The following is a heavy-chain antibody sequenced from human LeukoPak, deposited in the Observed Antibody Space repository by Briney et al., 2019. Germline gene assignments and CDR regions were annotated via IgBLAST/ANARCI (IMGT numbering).Heavy chain of an antibody. J-gene: IGHJ5*02. D-gene: IGHD5-12*01. CDR1: GYTFTSYG. Sequence: GASVKVSCKASGYTFTSYGISWVRQAPGQGLEWMGWISAYNGNTNYAQKLQGRVTMTTDTSTSTAYMELRSLRSDDTAVYYCAREARDIVATRASCWFDGWGQGTLVTASS. CDR3: AREARDIVATRASCWFDG. V-gene: IGHV1-18*01. CDR2: ISAYNGNT.